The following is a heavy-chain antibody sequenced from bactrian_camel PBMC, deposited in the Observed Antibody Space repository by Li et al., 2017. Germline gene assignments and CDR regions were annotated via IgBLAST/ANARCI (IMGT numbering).Heavy chain of an antibody. CDR1: GDIVTMHC. CDR3: AADRIGDPRVGGDYCYTMGESRYHF. V-gene: IGHV3S53*01. D-gene: IGHD1*01. J-gene: IGHJ4*01. CDR2: IDHDGSA. Sequence: HVQLVESGGGSVQAGGSLRLSCAASGDIVTMHCMGYFRQAPGEEREWVAVIDHDGSARYTDAVKGRFTIWQEHAKKTLHLDMNSLNPEDSAMYYCAADRIGDPRVGGDYCYTMGESRYHFWGQGTQVTVS.